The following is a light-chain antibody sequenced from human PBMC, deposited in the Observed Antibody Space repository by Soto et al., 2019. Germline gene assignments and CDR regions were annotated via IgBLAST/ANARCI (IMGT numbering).Light chain of an antibody. J-gene: IGKJ5*01. Sequence: VMTQSPATPSVSPGERATLSCRAGQGVTTNFAWYQQKSGQSPRLLIYDVSIRATGVPARFSATGSETDFTLTISGLQSEDSAVYFCQQYNNWPFSFGQGTRLEIK. CDR1: QGVTTN. CDR3: QQYNNWPFS. V-gene: IGKV3-15*01. CDR2: DVS.